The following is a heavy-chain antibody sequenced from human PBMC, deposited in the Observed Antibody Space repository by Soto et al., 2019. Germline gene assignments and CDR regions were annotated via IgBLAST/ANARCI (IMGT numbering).Heavy chain of an antibody. D-gene: IGHD6-13*01. CDR2: IWYDGSNK. V-gene: IGHV3-33*03. CDR3: AKGPYSSSWPHYFDY. CDR1: GFTFSDYA. Sequence: GGSLRLSCAASGFTFSDYAMHWVRQAPGKGLEWVAVIWYDGSNKYYADSVKGRFTISRDNAKNSLYLQMNSLRAEDTALYYCAKGPYSSSWPHYFDYWGQGTLVTVSS. J-gene: IGHJ4*02.